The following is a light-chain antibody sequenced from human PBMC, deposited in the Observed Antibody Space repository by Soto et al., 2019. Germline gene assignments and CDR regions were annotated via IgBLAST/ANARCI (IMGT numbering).Light chain of an antibody. J-gene: IGKJ5*01. CDR2: DAS. Sequence: DIVMTQSPDSLAVSPGERATLFCRASQSVSSYFAWYQQKPGQAPNLLIYDASNRATGIPARFSGSGSGTEFTLTISSLQSEDFAVYYCQQYHNWPITFGQGTRLEIK. CDR1: QSVSSY. CDR3: QQYHNWPIT. V-gene: IGKV3D-15*01.